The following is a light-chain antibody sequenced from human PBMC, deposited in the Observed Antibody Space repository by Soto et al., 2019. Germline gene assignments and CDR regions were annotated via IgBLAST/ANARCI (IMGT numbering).Light chain of an antibody. CDR2: EVS. CDR3: SSTAGNNNLV. V-gene: IGLV2-8*01. CDR1: SSDVGGHNY. J-gene: IGLJ3*02. Sequence: QSVLTQSPSASGSPSQSVTISCTGTSSDVGGHNYVSWYQHHPGKAPKLIIYEVSKRPSGVPDRFSGSKSANTASLTVSGLQAEDEAFYYCSSTAGNNNLVFGGGTQLTVL.